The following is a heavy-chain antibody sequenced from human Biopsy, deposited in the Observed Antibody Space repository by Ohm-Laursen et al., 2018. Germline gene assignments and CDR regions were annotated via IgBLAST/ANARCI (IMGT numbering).Heavy chain of an antibody. J-gene: IGHJ4*02. CDR3: ARDALGGGSYRFFY. CDR1: GGTFTNYA. Sequence: ASVKVSCKASGGTFTNYAISWVRQTPGQGLEWMGGIIPIFGTANYAQKFQGRVTITADESTSTAYMELSSLRSDDTAVYYCARDALGGGSYRFFYWGQGSLVTVSS. V-gene: IGHV1-69*13. D-gene: IGHD1-26*01. CDR2: IIPIFGTA.